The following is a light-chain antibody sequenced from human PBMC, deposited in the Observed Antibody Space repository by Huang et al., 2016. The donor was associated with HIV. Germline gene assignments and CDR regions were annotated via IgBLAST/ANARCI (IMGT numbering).Light chain of an antibody. CDR1: QSISSW. J-gene: IGKJ1*01. Sequence: DIQMTQSPSTLSAYVGDRIIITCRASQSISSWLAWYQQKPGKAPNLLIYKASTLESGVPSRCSGSGSGTEFTLTISSLQPEDFATYYCQQYNSHSRTFGQGTKVEIK. CDR2: KAS. CDR3: QQYNSHSRT. V-gene: IGKV1-5*03.